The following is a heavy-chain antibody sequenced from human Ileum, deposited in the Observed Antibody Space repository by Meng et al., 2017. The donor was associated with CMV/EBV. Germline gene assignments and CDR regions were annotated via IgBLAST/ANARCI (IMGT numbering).Heavy chain of an antibody. CDR3: ASPGLSGSSHGAY. D-gene: IGHD1-26*01. V-gene: IGHV3-21*01. CDR1: GFTFSSYS. CDR2: ISSSSSYI. Sequence: ASGFTFSSYSMNWVRQAPGKGLEWVSSISSSSSYIYYADSVKGRFTISRDNAKNSLYLQMNSLRAEDTAVYYCASPGLSGSSHGAYWGQGTLVTVSS. J-gene: IGHJ4*02.